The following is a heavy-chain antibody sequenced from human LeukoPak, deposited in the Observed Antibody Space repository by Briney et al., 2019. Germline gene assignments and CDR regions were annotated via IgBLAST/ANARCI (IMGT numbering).Heavy chain of an antibody. CDR2: IYYSGST. CDR3: ARGEYSSSWYPFGAFDI. V-gene: IGHV4-59*01. Sequence: SETLSLTCSVSGGSISSYYWSWIRQPPGKGLEWIGYIYYSGSTKYNPSLKSRVTISVDTSKNQFSLKLSSVTAADTAVYYCARGEYSSSWYPFGAFDIWGQGTMVTVSS. D-gene: IGHD6-13*01. J-gene: IGHJ3*02. CDR1: GGSISSYY.